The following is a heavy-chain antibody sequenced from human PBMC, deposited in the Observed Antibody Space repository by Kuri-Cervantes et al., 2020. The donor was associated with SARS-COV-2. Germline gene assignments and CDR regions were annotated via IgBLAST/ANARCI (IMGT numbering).Heavy chain of an antibody. CDR2: INPDGSYT. CDR1: GFTFSRYW. J-gene: IGHJ4*02. Sequence: GGSLRLSCAASGFTFSRYWMHWVRQAPGKGLVWVSRINPDGSYTNNADSVKGRFTLSRDNAKNMLFLQMNSLRAEDTAVYYCVRDGDHWNFDYWGQGTLVTVSS. CDR3: VRDGDHWNFDY. V-gene: IGHV3-74*01. D-gene: IGHD1-1*01.